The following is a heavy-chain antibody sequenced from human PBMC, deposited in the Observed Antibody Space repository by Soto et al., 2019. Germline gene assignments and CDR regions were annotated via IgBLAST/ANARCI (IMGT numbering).Heavy chain of an antibody. CDR2: ISGSGGST. V-gene: IGHV3-23*01. CDR1: GFTFSSYA. D-gene: IGHD2-2*02. J-gene: IGHJ4*02. CDR3: AKGQYYDSSSTSCYRDY. Sequence: GGSLRLSCAASGFTFSSYAMSWVRQAPGKGLEWVSAISGSGGSTYYADSVKGRFTISRDNSKNTLYLQMNSLRAEDTAVYYCAKGQYYDSSSTSCYRDYWGQGTLVTVSS.